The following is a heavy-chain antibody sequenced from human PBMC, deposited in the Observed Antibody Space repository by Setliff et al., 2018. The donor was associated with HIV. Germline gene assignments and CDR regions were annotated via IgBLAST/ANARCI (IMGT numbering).Heavy chain of an antibody. CDR3: AKKYYDFWSGQTDV. CDR1: GVSISSQY. CDR2: INHSGSP. D-gene: IGHD3-3*01. J-gene: IGHJ6*04. Sequence: SETLSLTCAVSGVSISSQYWSWIRQPPGKGLEWIGEINHSGSPNYNPSLKSRVTISVDTSKNQFSLKLSSVTAADTAVYYCAKKYYDFWSGQTDVWDKGTTVTVSS. V-gene: IGHV4-34*01.